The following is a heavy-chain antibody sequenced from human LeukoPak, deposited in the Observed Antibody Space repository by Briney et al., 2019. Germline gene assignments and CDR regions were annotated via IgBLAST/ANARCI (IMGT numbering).Heavy chain of an antibody. CDR3: ASSPSWIESTIPYYFDY. D-gene: IGHD2-2*01. CDR2: IIPIFGTA. J-gene: IGHJ4*02. CDR1: GGTFSSYA. V-gene: IGHV1-69*05. Sequence: ASVKLSCKASGGTFSSYAIGWVRHAPGQGLEWMGGIIPIFGTANYAQKLQGTVTITTDDSTSTAYMELSSLRSDDTAVYYCASSPSWIESTIPYYFDYWGQRTLVTVSS.